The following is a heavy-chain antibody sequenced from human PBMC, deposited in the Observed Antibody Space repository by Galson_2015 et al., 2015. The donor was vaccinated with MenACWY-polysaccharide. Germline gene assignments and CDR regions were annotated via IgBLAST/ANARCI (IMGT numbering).Heavy chain of an antibody. CDR3: ARELGIGAAGSGHK. CDR2: IGGKNHNK. V-gene: IGHV1-18*01. CDR1: GYTFNDYG. J-gene: IGHJ4*02. Sequence: SVKVSCKASGYTFNDYGFTWVRQAPGQGLEWMGCIGGKNHNKRDSQKIPGRVNLYRDTTTHSAHSELRRPRFSDTAVYYCARELGIGAAGSGHKWGQVTLVTVSS. D-gene: IGHD6-13*01.